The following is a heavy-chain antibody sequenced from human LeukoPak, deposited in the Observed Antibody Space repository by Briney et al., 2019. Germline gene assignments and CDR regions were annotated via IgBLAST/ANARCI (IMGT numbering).Heavy chain of an antibody. V-gene: IGHV3-48*03. CDR3: ARGLGYCSGGSCYRGSGYYYYGMDV. Sequence: GGSLRLSCAASGSTFSSYEMNWVRQAPGKGLEWVSYISSSGSTIYYADSVKGRFTISRDNAKNSLYLQMNSLRAEDTAVYYCARGLGYCSGGSCYRGSGYYYYGMDVWGQGTTVTVSS. J-gene: IGHJ6*02. CDR2: ISSSGSTI. CDR1: GSTFSSYE. D-gene: IGHD2-15*01.